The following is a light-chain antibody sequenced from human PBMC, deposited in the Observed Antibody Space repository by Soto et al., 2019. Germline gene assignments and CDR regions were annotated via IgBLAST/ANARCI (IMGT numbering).Light chain of an antibody. J-gene: IGKJ2*01. CDR1: QSISSY. CDR3: QQSYSTPRT. V-gene: IGKV1-39*01. CDR2: AAS. Sequence: DIQMTQSPSSLSASVGDRVTITCRASQSISSYLNWHQQKPGKAPKLLIYAASRLQSGVPSRFSGSGSGTDFTLTISSLQPVDFATYYCQQSYSTPRTFGQGTKLEIK.